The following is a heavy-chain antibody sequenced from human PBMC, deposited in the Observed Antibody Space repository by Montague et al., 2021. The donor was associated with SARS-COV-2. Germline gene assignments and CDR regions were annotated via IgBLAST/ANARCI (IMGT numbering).Heavy chain of an antibody. V-gene: IGHV3-13*01. J-gene: IGHJ6*02. CDR3: GRGVRYFGSGGWSFYYYGVDA. CDR1: GFTFSQYD. D-gene: IGHD3-10*01. Sequence: SLRLSCAASGFTFSQYDMHWVRQVTGKGLEWVSGIGKAGDTHYPGTVKGRFTISREDAKNSLYLQMNSLRAGDTAVYYCGRGVRYFGSGGWSFYYYGVDAWGQGTTVTVSS. CDR2: IGKAGDT.